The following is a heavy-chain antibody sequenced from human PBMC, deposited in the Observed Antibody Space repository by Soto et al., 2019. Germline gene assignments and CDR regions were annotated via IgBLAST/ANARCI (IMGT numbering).Heavy chain of an antibody. D-gene: IGHD5-18*01. CDR3: AKNEDTAMVTPPLFFDY. CDR1: GFTFSSYS. CDR2: ISSSSSYT. J-gene: IGHJ4*02. V-gene: IGHV3-21*04. Sequence: GGSLRLSCAASGFTFSSYSMNWVRQAPGKGLEWVSSISSSSSYTYYADSVKGRFTISRDNSKNTLYLQMNSLRAEDTAVYYCAKNEDTAMVTPPLFFDYWGQGT.